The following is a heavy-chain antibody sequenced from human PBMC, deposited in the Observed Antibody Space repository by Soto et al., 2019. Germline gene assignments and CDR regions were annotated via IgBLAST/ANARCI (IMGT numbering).Heavy chain of an antibody. J-gene: IGHJ4*02. CDR2: ISTNGGST. D-gene: IGHD3-22*01. CDR1: GFTFSSYA. V-gene: IGHV3-64D*06. Sequence: GGSLRLSCSASGFTFSSYAMQWVRQAPGKGLEYVSSISTNGGSTHYADSVKGRFTISRDNSKNTQYLQMSSLRADDTAVYYCVKGEYYYDSSGYYPFDYWGQGT. CDR3: VKGEYYYDSSGYYPFDY.